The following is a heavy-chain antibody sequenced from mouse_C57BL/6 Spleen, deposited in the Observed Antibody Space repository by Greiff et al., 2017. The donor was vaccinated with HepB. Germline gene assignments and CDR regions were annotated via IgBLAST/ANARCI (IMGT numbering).Heavy chain of an antibody. CDR3: ARQGDYDYDRGVYFDY. CDR1: GFSLTSYG. CDR2: IWSDGST. J-gene: IGHJ2*01. D-gene: IGHD2-4*01. Sequence: VKLMESGPGLVAPSQSLSITCTVSGFSLTSYGVHWVRQPPGKGLEWLVVIWSDGSTTYNSALNSRLSISKDNSKSQVFLKMNSLQTDDTAMYYCARQGDYDYDRGVYFDYWGQGTTLTVSS. V-gene: IGHV2-6-1*01.